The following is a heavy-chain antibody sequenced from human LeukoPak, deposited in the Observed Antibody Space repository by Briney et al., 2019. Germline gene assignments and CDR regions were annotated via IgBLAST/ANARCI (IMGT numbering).Heavy chain of an antibody. CDR2: IFHSGST. Sequence: SETLSLTCAVSGYSISSGDYWGWIRQPPGKGLEWIGNIFHSGSTYHNPSLKSRVTISVDTSKNEFSLKLSSVTAADTAVYYCARGIYYLIEYWGQGTLVTVSS. CDR1: GYSISSGDY. D-gene: IGHD3-10*01. CDR3: ARGIYYLIEY. J-gene: IGHJ4*02. V-gene: IGHV4-38-2*01.